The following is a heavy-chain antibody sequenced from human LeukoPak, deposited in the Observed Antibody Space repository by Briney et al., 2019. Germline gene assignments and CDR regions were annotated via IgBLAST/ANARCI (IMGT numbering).Heavy chain of an antibody. D-gene: IGHD4-17*01. CDR3: ARARKRYGDYEDNWFDP. Sequence: GGSLRLSCTVSGFTFSSYEMHWARQAPGRGLEWVAVISVDGKNKYNPESVKGRFTISRDNSKNTLYLQMNSLGLEDTAVYYCARARKRYGDYEDNWFDPWGQGTLVTVSS. CDR2: ISVDGKNK. CDR1: GFTFSSYE. V-gene: IGHV3-30*04. J-gene: IGHJ5*02.